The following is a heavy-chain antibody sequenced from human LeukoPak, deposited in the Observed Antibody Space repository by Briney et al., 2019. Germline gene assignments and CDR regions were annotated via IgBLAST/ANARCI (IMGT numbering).Heavy chain of an antibody. CDR1: GSTFSSYG. D-gene: IGHD6-19*01. V-gene: IGHV3-23*01. CDR3: ARGGKRAVAGTRSPQYFQH. J-gene: IGHJ1*01. Sequence: GGSLRLSCAASGSTFSSYGMSWVRQAPGKGLEWVSGIRAGGDNTYYADSVKGRFTISRDNSKNTLYLQMNSLRAEDTAVYYCARGGKRAVAGTRSPQYFQHWGQGTLVTVSS. CDR2: IRAGGDNT.